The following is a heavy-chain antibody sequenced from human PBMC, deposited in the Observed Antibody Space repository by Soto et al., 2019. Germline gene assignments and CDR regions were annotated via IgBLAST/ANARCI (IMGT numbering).Heavy chain of an antibody. D-gene: IGHD3-16*02. CDR2: ISSSSSYI. CDR3: ARGPSGDYDYIWGSYRLGYYFDY. V-gene: IGHV3-21*01. Sequence: GGSLRLSCAASGFTFSSYSMNWVRQAPGKGLEWVSSISSSSSYIYYADSVKGRFTISRDNAKNSLYLQMNSLRAEDTAVYYCARGPSGDYDYIWGSYRLGYYFDYWGQGTLVTVSS. J-gene: IGHJ4*02. CDR1: GFTFSSYS.